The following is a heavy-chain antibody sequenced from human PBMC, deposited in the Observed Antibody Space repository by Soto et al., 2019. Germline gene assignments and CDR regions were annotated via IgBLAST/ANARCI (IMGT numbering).Heavy chain of an antibody. Sequence: QVQLQQWGAGLLKPSETLSLTCAVYGGSFSGYYWSWIRQPPGKGLEWIGEINHSGSTNYNPSLKSRVTISVDTAKNQFSLKLSPVTAADTAVYYCAREGYTAMVAWFDPWGQGTLVTVSS. CDR2: INHSGST. CDR3: AREGYTAMVAWFDP. V-gene: IGHV4-34*01. CDR1: GGSFSGYY. J-gene: IGHJ5*02. D-gene: IGHD5-18*01.